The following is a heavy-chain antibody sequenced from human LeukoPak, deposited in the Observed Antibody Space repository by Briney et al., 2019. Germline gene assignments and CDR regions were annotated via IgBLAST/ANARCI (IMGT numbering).Heavy chain of an antibody. CDR3: ARAMAGTRNAFDI. Sequence: GGSLRHSCAASGFTFSSYAMHWVRQAPGKGLEWVAVISYDGSNKYYADSVKGRFTISRDSAKNTLYLQMMSLRAEDTAVFYCARAMAGTRNAFDIWGQGTMVTVSS. CDR2: ISYDGSNK. J-gene: IGHJ3*02. CDR1: GFTFSSYA. V-gene: IGHV3-30*04. D-gene: IGHD6-19*01.